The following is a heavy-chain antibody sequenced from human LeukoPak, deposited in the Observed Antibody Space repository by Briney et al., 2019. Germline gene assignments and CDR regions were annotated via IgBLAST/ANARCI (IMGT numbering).Heavy chain of an antibody. CDR1: GFTFGDYA. CDR3: TRVVTMMKTEPQTDY. J-gene: IGHJ4*02. CDR2: IRSKAYGGTT. V-gene: IGHV3-49*04. D-gene: IGHD3-22*01. Sequence: GGSLRLSCTASGFTFGDYAMSWVRQAPGKGLEWVGFIRSKAYGGTTEYAASVKGRFTISRDDSKSIAYLQMNSLKTEDTAVYYCTRVVTMMKTEPQTDYWGRGTLVTVSS.